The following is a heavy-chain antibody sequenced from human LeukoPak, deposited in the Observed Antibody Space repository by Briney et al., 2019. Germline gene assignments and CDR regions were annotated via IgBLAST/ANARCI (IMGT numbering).Heavy chain of an antibody. J-gene: IGHJ4*02. CDR2: IYYIGST. CDR3: AREGGADILTAEFDY. D-gene: IGHD3-9*01. Sequence: SETLSLTCTVSGGSISSSSYYWGWIRQPPGKGLEWIGSIYYIGSTYYNPSLKSRVTISVDTSKNQFSLKLSSVTAADTAVYYCAREGGADILTAEFDYWGQGTLVTVSS. CDR1: GGSISSSSYY. V-gene: IGHV4-39*07.